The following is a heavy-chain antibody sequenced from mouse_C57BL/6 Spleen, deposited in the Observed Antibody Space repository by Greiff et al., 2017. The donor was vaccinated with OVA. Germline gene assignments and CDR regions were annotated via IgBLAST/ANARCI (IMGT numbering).Heavy chain of an antibody. Sequence: EVQLQQSGPELVKPGASVKIPCKASGYTFTDYNMDWVKQSHGKSLEWIGDINPNNGGTFYNQKFKGKATLTVDKSSSTAYLALRSLTSEDTAVDYCARSDYGSYWYFDVWGTGTTVTVSS. J-gene: IGHJ1*03. CDR2: INPNNGGT. CDR3: ARSDYGSYWYFDV. V-gene: IGHV1-18*01. D-gene: IGHD1-1*01. CDR1: GYTFTDYN.